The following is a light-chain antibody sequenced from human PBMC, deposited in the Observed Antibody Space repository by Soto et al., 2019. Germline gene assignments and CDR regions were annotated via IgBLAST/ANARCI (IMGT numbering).Light chain of an antibody. CDR1: QSVRDN. CDR3: QQYNNWPLT. CDR2: GTS. Sequence: ETVMTQSPVTLSVSPGERATLSCRASQSVRDNLAWYQQKPGQPPRLLIYGTSTRATGIPARFSRSGSGTEFTLTISSLQSEDFAVYYCQQYNNWPLTFGGGTKVDIK. J-gene: IGKJ4*01. V-gene: IGKV3-15*01.